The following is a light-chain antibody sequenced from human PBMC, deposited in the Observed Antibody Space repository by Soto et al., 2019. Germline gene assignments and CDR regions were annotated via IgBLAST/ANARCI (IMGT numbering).Light chain of an antibody. J-gene: IGKJ5*01. CDR1: QSVNSN. Sequence: ETVMTQSPATLSVSPGERATLSCRASQSVNSNLAWYQQKPGQAPRLLIYGASTRATGIPARFSGSGSGTEFTLTISSLQSEDFAVYFCQHYNNWPITFGQGTRLEIK. CDR2: GAS. V-gene: IGKV3-15*01. CDR3: QHYNNWPIT.